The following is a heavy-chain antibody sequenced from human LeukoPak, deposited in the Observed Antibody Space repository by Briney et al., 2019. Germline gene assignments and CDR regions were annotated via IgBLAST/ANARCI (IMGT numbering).Heavy chain of an antibody. CDR3: ARGGYCGGDCYFYY. V-gene: IGHV4-4*07. J-gene: IGHJ4*02. Sequence: ASETLSLTCTVSGGSIRSYWSWIRQPAGKGLEWIGRIYGSGSTDYNPSLKSRVTMSIDTSKNQFSLKLSSVTAADTAVYYCARGGYCGGDCYFYYWGQGTLVTVSS. D-gene: IGHD2-21*02. CDR2: IYGSGST. CDR1: GGSIRSY.